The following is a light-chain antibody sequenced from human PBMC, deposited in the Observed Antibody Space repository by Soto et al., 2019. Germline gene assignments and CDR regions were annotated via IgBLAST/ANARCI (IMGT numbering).Light chain of an antibody. J-gene: IGLJ2*01. CDR1: TGAVTSGHY. Sequence: QAVVTQEPSLTVSPGGTVTLTCGSSTGAVTSGHYPYWFQLQPGQAPRTLIYDTTNKHSWTPARFSGSLLGGKAALTLSGAQSEDEAHYYCLLSYSGARIFGGGTKLTVL. CDR3: LLSYSGARI. V-gene: IGLV7-46*01. CDR2: DTT.